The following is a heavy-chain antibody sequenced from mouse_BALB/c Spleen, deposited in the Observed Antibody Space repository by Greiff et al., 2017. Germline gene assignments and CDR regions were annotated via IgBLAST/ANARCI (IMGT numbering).Heavy chain of an antibody. V-gene: IGHV5-4*02. CDR2: ISDGGSYT. J-gene: IGHJ1*01. Sequence: EVKLMESGGGLVKPGGSLKLSCAASGFTFSDYYMYWVRQTPEKRLEWVATISDGGSYTYYPDSVKGRFTISRDNAKNNLYLQMSSLKSEDTAMYYCARDIGNYGYFDVWGAGTTVTVSS. CDR3: ARDIGNYGYFDV. D-gene: IGHD2-1*01. CDR1: GFTFSDYY.